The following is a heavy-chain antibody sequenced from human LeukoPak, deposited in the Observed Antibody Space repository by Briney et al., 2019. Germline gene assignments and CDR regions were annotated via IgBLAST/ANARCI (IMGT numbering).Heavy chain of an antibody. J-gene: IGHJ4*02. CDR1: GGSISSSSYY. CDR2: IYYSGST. CDR3: ARSHPQYYYDSSGYSYYFDY. D-gene: IGHD3-22*01. V-gene: IGHV4-39*07. Sequence: SETLSLTCTVSGGSISSSSYYWGWIRQPPGKGLEWIGSIYYSGSTNYNPSLKSRVTISVDTSKNQFSLKLSSVTAADTAVYYCARSHPQYYYDSSGYSYYFDYWGQGTLVTVSS.